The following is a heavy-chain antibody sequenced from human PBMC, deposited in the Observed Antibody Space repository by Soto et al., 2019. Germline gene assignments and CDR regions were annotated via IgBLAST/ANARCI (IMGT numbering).Heavy chain of an antibody. J-gene: IGHJ4*02. V-gene: IGHV3-21*01. CDR2: ISSTTNYI. CDR3: ARESEDLTSNFDY. CDR1: GFIFTRYS. Sequence: GGSLRLSCAASGFIFTRYSMNWVRQAPGKGLEWVSSISSTTNYIYYADSMKGRFTVSRDNAKNSVYLEMNSLSAEDTAVYYCARESEDLTSNFDYWGQGTLVTVSS.